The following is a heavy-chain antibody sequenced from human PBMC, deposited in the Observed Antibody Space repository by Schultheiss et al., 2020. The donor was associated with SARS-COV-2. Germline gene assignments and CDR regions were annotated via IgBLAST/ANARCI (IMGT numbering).Heavy chain of an antibody. CDR1: GYTFSNYY. V-gene: IGHV1-46*01. Sequence: ASVKVSCKASGYTFSNYYLHWVRQAPGQGLEWMGIINPSGGSTSYAQKFQGRVTMTRDTSTSTVYMELSSLRSEDTAVYYCARVGQTGTNPFGFDYWGQGTLVTVSS. J-gene: IGHJ4*02. D-gene: IGHD1-7*01. CDR2: INPSGGST. CDR3: ARVGQTGTNPFGFDY.